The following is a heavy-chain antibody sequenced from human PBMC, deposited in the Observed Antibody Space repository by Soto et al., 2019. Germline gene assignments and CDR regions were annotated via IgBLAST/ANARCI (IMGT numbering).Heavy chain of an antibody. Sequence: PGGSLRLSCAASGFTFSSYGMHWVRQAPGKGLEWVAVIWYDGSNKYYADSVKGRFTISRDNSKNTLYLQMNSLRAEDTAVYYCARDIPVAVFDYWGQGTLVTVSS. CDR1: GFTFSSYG. CDR2: IWYDGSNK. D-gene: IGHD6-19*01. J-gene: IGHJ4*02. CDR3: ARDIPVAVFDY. V-gene: IGHV3-33*01.